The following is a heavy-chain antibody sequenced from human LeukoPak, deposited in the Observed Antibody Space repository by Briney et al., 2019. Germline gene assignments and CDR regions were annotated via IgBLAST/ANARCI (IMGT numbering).Heavy chain of an antibody. CDR3: AGAYYGDYEIDY. CDR2: INSDGSST. Sequence: GGSLRLSCAASGFTFSSYWMHWVRQAPGKGLVWVSRINSDGSSTSYADSVKGRFTISRGNAKNTLYLQMNSLRAEDTAVYYCAGAYYGDYEIDYWGQGTLVTVSS. D-gene: IGHD4-17*01. J-gene: IGHJ4*02. CDR1: GFTFSSYW. V-gene: IGHV3-74*01.